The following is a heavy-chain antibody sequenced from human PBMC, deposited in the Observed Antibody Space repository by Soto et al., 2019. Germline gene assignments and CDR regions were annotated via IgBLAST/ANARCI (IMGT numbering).Heavy chain of an antibody. D-gene: IGHD5-12*01. Sequence: ASVKVSCKASGYTFTGYYMHWVRQAPGQGLEWMGWINPNSGGTNYAQKFQGRVTMTRDTSISTAYMELSRLRSDDTAVYYCARLSGYGLYYGMEVWGQGTMVNVSS. V-gene: IGHV1-2*02. CDR3: ARLSGYGLYYGMEV. CDR2: INPNSGGT. J-gene: IGHJ6*01. CDR1: GYTFTGYY.